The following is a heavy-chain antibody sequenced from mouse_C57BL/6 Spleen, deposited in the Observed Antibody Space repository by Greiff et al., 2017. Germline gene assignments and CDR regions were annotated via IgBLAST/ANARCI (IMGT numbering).Heavy chain of an antibody. CDR2: IAPEDGET. J-gene: IGHJ2*01. Sequence: VQLKESGAELVKPGASVKLSCTASGFNIKDYYMHWVKQRTEQGLEWIGRIAPEDGETKYAPKFQGKATITADTSSNTAYLKLSSLTSEDTAVYYCARDYGSPYYFDYWGQGTTLTVSS. V-gene: IGHV14-2*01. CDR3: ARDYGSPYYFDY. CDR1: GFNIKDYY. D-gene: IGHD1-1*01.